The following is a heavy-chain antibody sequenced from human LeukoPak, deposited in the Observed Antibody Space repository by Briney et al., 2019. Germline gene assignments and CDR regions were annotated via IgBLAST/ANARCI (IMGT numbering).Heavy chain of an antibody. V-gene: IGHV3-9*01. Sequence: GGSLRLSCAASGFTFDDYAMHWVRQAPGKGLEWVSGISWNSGSIGYADSVKGRFTISRDNAKNSLYLQMNSLRAEDTALYYCAKAYSNYYYYYYMDVWGKGTTVIVSS. CDR1: GFTFDDYA. D-gene: IGHD4-11*01. CDR2: ISWNSGSI. CDR3: AKAYSNYYYYYYMDV. J-gene: IGHJ6*03.